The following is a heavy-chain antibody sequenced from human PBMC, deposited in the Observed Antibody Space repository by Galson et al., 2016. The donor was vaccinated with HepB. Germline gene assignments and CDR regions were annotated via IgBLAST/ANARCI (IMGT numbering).Heavy chain of an antibody. D-gene: IGHD5-24*01. CDR1: GFTFDDYA. Sequence: SLRLSCAASGFTFDDYAMHWVRQVPGKGLEWVSGISWNSDSIDYVDYVKGRFTISRDNAKNSLYLQMNSLRAEDTAFYYCVKDGVATMIDLNYFDFWGQGTLVTVSS. CDR3: VKDGVATMIDLNYFDF. V-gene: IGHV3-9*01. J-gene: IGHJ4*02. CDR2: ISWNSDSI.